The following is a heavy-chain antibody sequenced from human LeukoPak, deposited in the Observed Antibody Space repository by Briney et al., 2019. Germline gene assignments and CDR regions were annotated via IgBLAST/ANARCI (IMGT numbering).Heavy chain of an antibody. J-gene: IGHJ4*02. CDR3: TRWGYSYGY. CDR1: GFTFSTYA. D-gene: IGHD5-18*01. Sequence: GGSLRLSCAASGFTFSTYAANWVRQASGKGLEWVGRIRSKANSYATAYAASVEGRFTISRDDSKNTAYLQMNSLKTEDTAVYYCTRWGYSYGYWGQGTLVTVSS. CDR2: IRSKANSYAT. V-gene: IGHV3-73*01.